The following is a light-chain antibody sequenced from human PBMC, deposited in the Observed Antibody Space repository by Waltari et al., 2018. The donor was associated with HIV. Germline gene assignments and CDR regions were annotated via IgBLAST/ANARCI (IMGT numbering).Light chain of an antibody. CDR3: TSYGGANDLL. J-gene: IGLJ2*01. Sequence: QSALSQTPSASGSPGQSVTISCTGSRWDVNAYNYVSWYQQYPGKAPRLIIYEVNMRPSGAPDRFSGSKSGATASLTISGRQPEDEADYYCTSYGGANDLLFGGGTRVTVL. CDR1: RWDVNAYNY. V-gene: IGLV2-8*01. CDR2: EVN.